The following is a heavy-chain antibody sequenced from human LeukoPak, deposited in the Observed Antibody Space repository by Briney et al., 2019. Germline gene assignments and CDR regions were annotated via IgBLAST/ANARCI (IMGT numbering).Heavy chain of an antibody. J-gene: IGHJ4*02. CDR2: TYYSGST. D-gene: IGHD1-26*01. V-gene: IGHV4-39*01. Sequence: SETLSLTCTVSGGSISSGTYYWGWVRQPPGKGLEWIGSTYYSGSTSYNPSLKSRVTISVDTSKNQFSLKLDSVTAADTAVYYCARNASDSGTSYFDYWGQGTLVTVSS. CDR3: ARNASDSGTSYFDY. CDR1: GGSISSGTYY.